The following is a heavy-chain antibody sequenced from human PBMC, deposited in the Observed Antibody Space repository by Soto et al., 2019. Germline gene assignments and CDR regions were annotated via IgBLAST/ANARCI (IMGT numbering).Heavy chain of an antibody. Sequence: EVQLVESGGGLVQPGGSLRLSCAASGFTFSSYWMHWVRQATGKGLVWVSRINSDGSSTYYADPVKGRFTISRDNAKNTLYLQMNSLRAEDTAVYYCASHIVVVTATRSVDYWGQGTLVTVSS. CDR3: ASHIVVVTATRSVDY. V-gene: IGHV3-74*01. CDR2: INSDGSST. D-gene: IGHD2-21*02. CDR1: GFTFSSYW. J-gene: IGHJ4*02.